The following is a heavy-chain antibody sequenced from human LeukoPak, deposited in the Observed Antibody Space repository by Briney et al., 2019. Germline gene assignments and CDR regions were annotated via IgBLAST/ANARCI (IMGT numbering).Heavy chain of an antibody. CDR3: ARVLAAPHYYYYGMDV. J-gene: IGHJ6*02. V-gene: IGHV1-69*01. D-gene: IGHD6-6*01. CDR1: GGTFSSYA. Sequence: SVNVSCKASGGTFSSYAISWVRQAPGQGLEWMGGIIPIFGTANYAQKFQGRVTITADESTSTAYMELSSLRSEDTAVYYCARVLAAPHYYYYGMDVWGQGTTVTVSS. CDR2: IIPIFGTA.